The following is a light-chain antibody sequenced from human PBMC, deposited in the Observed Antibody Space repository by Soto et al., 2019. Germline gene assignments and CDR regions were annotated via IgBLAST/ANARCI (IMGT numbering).Light chain of an antibody. Sequence: EIVLTQSPATLSLSPGERATLSCRASQSVSSNYLAWYQQKPGQAPRLLIYGASSRATGIPDRFSGSGSETDFTLTISSLEPEDFAVYYCQERSGWPRGTFGGGTKVDTK. CDR3: QERSGWPRGT. CDR1: QSVSSNY. CDR2: GAS. J-gene: IGKJ4*01. V-gene: IGKV3D-20*02.